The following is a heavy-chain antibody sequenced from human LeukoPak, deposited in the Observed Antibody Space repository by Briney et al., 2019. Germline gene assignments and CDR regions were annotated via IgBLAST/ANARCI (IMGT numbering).Heavy chain of an antibody. CDR2: INWNGGRT. Sequence: GGSLRLSCAASGFTFDDYGMSWVRQAPGKGLEWVSGINWNGGRTGYADSVKGRFTISSDNAKNSLYLQMNSLRAEDTALYYCARDQGLSSYYYYMDVWGKGTTVTVSS. V-gene: IGHV3-20*04. CDR3: ARDQGLSSYYYYMDV. D-gene: IGHD3/OR15-3a*01. CDR1: GFTFDDYG. J-gene: IGHJ6*03.